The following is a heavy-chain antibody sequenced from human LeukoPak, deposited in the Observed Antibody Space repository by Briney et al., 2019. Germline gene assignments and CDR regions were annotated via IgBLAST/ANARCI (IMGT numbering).Heavy chain of an antibody. V-gene: IGHV4-4*02. CDR1: GGSFTSTNW. D-gene: IGHD3-3*01. Sequence: PSETLSLTCGVSGGSFTSTNWWTWVRQPPGKGLEWIGEVHLDGRTNYNPSLKSRLTMSVDLSENHVSLKLTSVTAADTAVYYCAREGGFYRPLDYSGQGTRVTVSS. CDR3: AREGGFYRPLDY. CDR2: VHLDGRT. J-gene: IGHJ4*02.